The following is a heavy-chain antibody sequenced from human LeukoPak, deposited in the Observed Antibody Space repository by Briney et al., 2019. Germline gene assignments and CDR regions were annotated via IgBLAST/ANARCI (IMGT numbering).Heavy chain of an antibody. CDR2: INPDGGNT. CDR3: AMDPHGGPTPNAFDA. CDR1: GSTVTDYL. Sequence: GASVKVSCEASGSTVTDYLIHWVRQAPGQGLEWMGWINPDGGNTRYSRSFQGRVIMTRDTSKTAAYMELNSLTFDDTALYYCAMDPHGGPTPNAFDAWGPGTLVTVSS. D-gene: IGHD2-2*03. V-gene: IGHV1-2*02. J-gene: IGHJ3*01.